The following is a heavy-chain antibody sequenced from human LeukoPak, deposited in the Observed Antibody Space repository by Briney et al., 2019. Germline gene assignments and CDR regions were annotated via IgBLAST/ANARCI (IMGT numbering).Heavy chain of an antibody. D-gene: IGHD2-2*01. CDR3: AKGIDYCSSTSCPPAGDAFDI. CDR1: GFTFSSYA. CDR2: ISGSGGST. V-gene: IGHV3-23*01. Sequence: GGSLRLSCAASGFTFSSYAMSWVRQAPGKGLEWVSAISGSGGSTYYADSVKGRFTISRDNSKNTLYLQMTSLRAEDTAVYYCAKGIDYCSSTSCPPAGDAFDIWGQGTMVTVSS. J-gene: IGHJ3*02.